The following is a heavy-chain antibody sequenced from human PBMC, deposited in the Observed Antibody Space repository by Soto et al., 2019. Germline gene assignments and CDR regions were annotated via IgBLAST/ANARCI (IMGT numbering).Heavy chain of an antibody. CDR1: GYTLTELS. CDR3: AIPRYDYIWGSYLGWFDP. D-gene: IGHD3-16*01. Sequence: GASVKVSCKVSGYTLTELSMHWVRQAPGKGLEWMGGFDPEDGETIYAQKFQGRVTMIEDTSTDTAYMELSSLRSEDTAVYYCAIPRYDYIWGSYLGWFDPWGQGTLVTVSS. CDR2: FDPEDGET. V-gene: IGHV1-24*01. J-gene: IGHJ5*02.